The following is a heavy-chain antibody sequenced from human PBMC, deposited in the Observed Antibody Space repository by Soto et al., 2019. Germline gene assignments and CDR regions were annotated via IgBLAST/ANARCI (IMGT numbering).Heavy chain of an antibody. Sequence: QVQLVQSGADVKKPGSSVKVSCKASGGTFSSYAISWVRQAPGQGLEWMGGIIPIFGTANYAQKFQGRVTITADESTSTAYMELSSLRSEDTAMYYCARAAPFTTWSYDYWGQGTLVTVSS. CDR3: ARAAPFTTWSYDY. CDR1: GGTFSSYA. J-gene: IGHJ4*02. D-gene: IGHD2-2*01. CDR2: IIPIFGTA. V-gene: IGHV1-69*01.